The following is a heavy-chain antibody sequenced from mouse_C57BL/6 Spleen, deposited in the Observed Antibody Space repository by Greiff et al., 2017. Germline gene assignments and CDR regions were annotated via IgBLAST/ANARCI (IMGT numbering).Heavy chain of an antibody. Sequence: VQLQQSGAELARPGASVKLSCKASGYTFTSYGISWVKQRTGQGLEWIGEIYPRSGNTYYNEKFKGKATLTADKSSSTAYMELRSLTSEDSAVYFCARGDTVVPYYAMDYWGQGTSVTVSS. CDR2: IYPRSGNT. D-gene: IGHD1-1*01. V-gene: IGHV1-81*01. CDR1: GYTFTSYG. CDR3: ARGDTVVPYYAMDY. J-gene: IGHJ4*01.